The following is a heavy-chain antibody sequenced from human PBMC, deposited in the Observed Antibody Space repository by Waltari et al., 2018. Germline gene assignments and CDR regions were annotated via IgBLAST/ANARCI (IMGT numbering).Heavy chain of an antibody. D-gene: IGHD2-15*01. Sequence: QVQLVQSGAEVKKPGSSVKVSCKASGGTLSSYAISWVRQAHGQWLEWMGGIIPIFGTANYAQKFQGRVTITADESTSTAYMELSSLRSEDTAVYYCARDAADCSGGSCYSGGFDYWGQGTLVTVSS. CDR3: ARDAADCSGGSCYSGGFDY. V-gene: IGHV1-69*13. CDR1: GGTLSSYA. CDR2: IIPIFGTA. J-gene: IGHJ4*02.